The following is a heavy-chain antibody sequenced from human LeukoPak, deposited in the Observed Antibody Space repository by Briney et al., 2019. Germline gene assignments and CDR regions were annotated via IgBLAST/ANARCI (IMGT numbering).Heavy chain of an antibody. J-gene: IGHJ4*01. Sequence: GGSLRLSCTASGFTVSNNFMSWVRQAPGKGLECVSVIYSGGNTFHAESVKGRFTISRDNSENTIYLQMNNLRVEDTAVYYCARGYGGPYSHADYWGQGTLVTVSS. CDR2: IYSGGNT. V-gene: IGHV3-66*01. CDR3: ARGYGGPYSHADY. D-gene: IGHD1-26*01. CDR1: GFTVSNNF.